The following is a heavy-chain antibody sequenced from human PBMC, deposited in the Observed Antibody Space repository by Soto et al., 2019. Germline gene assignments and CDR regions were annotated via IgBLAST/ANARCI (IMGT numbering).Heavy chain of an antibody. Sequence: EVQLLESGGGLVQPGGSLRLSCAASGFNFGSYAMSWIRQPPGKGLEWVSGISNIGDNTFYADSVEGRFSISRDNSKNTLYLHMDSLRAEGTEVYYCATRQAGSIWGQATMVSVSS. CDR3: ATRQAGSI. CDR2: ISNIGDNT. CDR1: GFNFGSYA. J-gene: IGHJ4*02. D-gene: IGHD6-13*01. V-gene: IGHV3-23*01.